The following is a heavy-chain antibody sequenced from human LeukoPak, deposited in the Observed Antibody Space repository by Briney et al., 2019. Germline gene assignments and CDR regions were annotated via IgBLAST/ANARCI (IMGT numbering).Heavy chain of an antibody. V-gene: IGHV3-23*01. Sequence: GGSLRLSCAASGFTFSSYAMNWVRQAPGKGLEWVSDISGSGDMTYYAGSVKGRFTISRNNYKNTVYLQMNGLRAEDSAVYCCARSQTNAVYYYGMDVWGQGTTVTVSS. D-gene: IGHD2-8*01. CDR3: ARSQTNAVYYYGMDV. CDR1: GFTFSSYA. J-gene: IGHJ6*02. CDR2: ISGSGDMT.